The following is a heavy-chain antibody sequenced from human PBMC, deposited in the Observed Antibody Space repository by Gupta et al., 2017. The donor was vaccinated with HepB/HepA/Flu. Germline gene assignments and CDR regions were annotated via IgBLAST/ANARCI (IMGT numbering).Heavy chain of an antibody. Sequence: EIQLVESGGGSVQPGGSRRLSCAASGFIFSGYEMNGVRQAPGKGLEWVSYISSSGNTIYYSDSVKGRFTVSRDNAKNSLYLEMNSLRVDDTAIYYCTRETGSTENVDFWGQGTLVTGSS. D-gene: IGHD1-7*01. CDR1: GFIFSGYE. CDR2: ISSSGNTI. J-gene: IGHJ4*02. V-gene: IGHV3-48*03. CDR3: TRETGSTENVDF.